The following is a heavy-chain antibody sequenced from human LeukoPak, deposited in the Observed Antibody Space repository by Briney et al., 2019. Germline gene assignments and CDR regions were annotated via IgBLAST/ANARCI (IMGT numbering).Heavy chain of an antibody. CDR3: ASQYSSGWYYFDY. J-gene: IGHJ4*02. CDR2: IYYSGST. D-gene: IGHD6-19*01. V-gene: IGHV4-59*12. Sequence: SETLSLTCTVSGGSISSYYWSWIRQPPGKGLEWIGYIYYSGSTNYNPSLKSRVTISVDKSKNQFSLKLSSVTAADTAVYYCASQYSSGWYYFDYWGQGTLVTVSS. CDR1: GGSISSYY.